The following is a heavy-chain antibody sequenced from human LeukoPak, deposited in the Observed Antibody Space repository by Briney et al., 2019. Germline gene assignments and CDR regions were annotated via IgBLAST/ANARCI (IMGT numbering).Heavy chain of an antibody. V-gene: IGHV3-23*01. CDR2: ISGSGGST. D-gene: IGHD2/OR15-2a*01. Sequence: GGSLRLSCAASGFTFSSYAMSWVRQAPGKGLEWVSAISGSGGSTYYADSVKGRFTISRDNSKNTLYLQMNSLRAEDTAVYYCAKSGGTTVYYHYGMDVWGQGTTVTVSS. J-gene: IGHJ6*02. CDR3: AKSGGTTVYYHYGMDV. CDR1: GFTFSSYA.